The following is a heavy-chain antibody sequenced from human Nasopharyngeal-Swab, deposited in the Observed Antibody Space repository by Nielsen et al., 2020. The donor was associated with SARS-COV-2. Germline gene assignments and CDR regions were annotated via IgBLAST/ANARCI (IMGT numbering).Heavy chain of an antibody. CDR1: GFPFSTNA. CDR3: AKAQGIRYGLDV. Sequence: GGSLRLTCAASGFPFSTNAMHWFARAPARGMEWVTLICNDGSNKSYGDSVKGRFTISGDNSRNTLVLQMNSLRPEDTAVYYCAKAQGIRYGLDVWGHGTTVTVSS. V-gene: IGHV3-30*02. J-gene: IGHJ6*02. CDR2: ICNDGSNK.